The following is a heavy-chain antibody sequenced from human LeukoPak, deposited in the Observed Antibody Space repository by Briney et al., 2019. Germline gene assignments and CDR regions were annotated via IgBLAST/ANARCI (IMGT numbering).Heavy chain of an antibody. CDR1: GFTFSSYE. D-gene: IGHD3-22*01. V-gene: IGHV3-48*03. CDR2: ISSSGSTI. J-gene: IGHJ4*02. CDR3: ATWGGYDSSGYVFDY. Sequence: GGSLRLSCAASGFTFSSYEMNWVRQAPGKGLEWASYISSSGSTIYYADSVKGRFTISRDNAKNSLYLQMNSLRAEDTAVYYCATWGGYDSSGYVFDYWGQGTLVTVSS.